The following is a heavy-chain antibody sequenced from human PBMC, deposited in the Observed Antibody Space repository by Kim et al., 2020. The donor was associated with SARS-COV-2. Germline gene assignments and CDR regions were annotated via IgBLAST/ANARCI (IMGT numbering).Heavy chain of an antibody. D-gene: IGHD6-19*01. CDR1: GGSISSYY. J-gene: IGHJ5*02. V-gene: IGHV4-59*08. CDR3: AGRQAVAGRGWCDP. CDR2: IYYSGST. Sequence: SETLSLTCTVSGGSISSYYWSWIRQPPGKGLEWIGYIYYSGSTNYNPSLKSRVTISVDTSKNQFSLKLSSVTAADTAVYYCAGRQAVAGRGWCDPWGQGT.